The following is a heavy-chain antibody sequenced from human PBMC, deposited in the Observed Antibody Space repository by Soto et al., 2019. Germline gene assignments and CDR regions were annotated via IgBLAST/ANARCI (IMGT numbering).Heavy chain of an antibody. CDR1: GYTYHIHG. D-gene: IGHD2-15*01. Sequence: GASVKVSCKTSGYTYHIHGITWVRQAPGQRLEWMGWINAGNGNTKYSQKFQGRVTITRDTSASTAYMELSSLRSEDTAVYYCARDLGGWPDYWGQGTLVTVSS. CDR2: INAGNGNT. V-gene: IGHV1-3*01. J-gene: IGHJ4*02. CDR3: ARDLGGWPDY.